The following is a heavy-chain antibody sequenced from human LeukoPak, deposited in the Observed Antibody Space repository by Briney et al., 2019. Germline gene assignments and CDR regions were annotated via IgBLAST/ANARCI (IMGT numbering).Heavy chain of an antibody. Sequence: GASVKVSCKASGYTFTGYYMHWVRQAPGQGLEWMGWINPNSGGTNYAQKFQGRVTMTTDTSTSTAYMELRSLRSDDTAVYYCARTLSSGWYASNDYWGQGTLVTVSS. J-gene: IGHJ4*02. V-gene: IGHV1-2*02. CDR3: ARTLSSGWYASNDY. CDR1: GYTFTGYY. D-gene: IGHD6-19*01. CDR2: INPNSGGT.